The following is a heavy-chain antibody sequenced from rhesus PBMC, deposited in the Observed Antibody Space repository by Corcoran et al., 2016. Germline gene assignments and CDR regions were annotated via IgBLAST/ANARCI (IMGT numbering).Heavy chain of an antibody. J-gene: IGHJ2*01. CDR1: GYSISSGYY. CDR3: ARVGSSWSEWDTVGTEWYFDL. Sequence: QVQLQESGPGLVKPSETLSLTCPVSGYSISSGYYWGWIRTPPGKGLEWIGSLYGSGGSNYLNPALKSRVTLSVDTSKNQFSLKLSSVTAADTAVYYCARVGSSWSEWDTVGTEWYFDLWGPGTPITISS. D-gene: IGHD5-42*01. CDR2: LYGSGGSN. V-gene: IGHV4S14*01.